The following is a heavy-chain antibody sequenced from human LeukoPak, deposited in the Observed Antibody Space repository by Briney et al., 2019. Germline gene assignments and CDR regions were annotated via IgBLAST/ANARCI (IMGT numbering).Heavy chain of an antibody. CDR1: GYTLTELS. J-gene: IGHJ4*02. CDR2: FDPEDGET. D-gene: IGHD3-22*01. Sequence: ASVKVSCKVSGYTLTELSMHWVRQAPGKGLEWMGGFDPEDGETIYAQKFQGRVTMTRDMSTSTVYMELSSLRSEDTAVYYCARDDSSGYHDYWGQGTLVTVSS. CDR3: ARDDSSGYHDY. V-gene: IGHV1-24*01.